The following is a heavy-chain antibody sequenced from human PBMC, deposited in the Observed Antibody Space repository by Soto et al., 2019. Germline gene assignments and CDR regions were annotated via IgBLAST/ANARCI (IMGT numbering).Heavy chain of an antibody. CDR2: LYYSGTT. CDR3: ARGLSWSPYFES. V-gene: IGHV4-59*02. CDR1: GASVGTQS. Sequence: XTLSLPCTDSGASVGTQSWNCIRQAPGKGLEWIGYLYYSGTTNYNPSLKSRVTISADTSKNQVSLKLTSFTASDTAVYFCARGLSWSPYFESWGQGILGTVSS. J-gene: IGHJ4*02. D-gene: IGHD3-3*01.